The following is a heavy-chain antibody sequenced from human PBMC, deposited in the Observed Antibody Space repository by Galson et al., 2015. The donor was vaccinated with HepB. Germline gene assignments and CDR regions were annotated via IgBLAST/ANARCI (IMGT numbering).Heavy chain of an antibody. D-gene: IGHD3-3*01. V-gene: IGHV4-59*01. CDR2: IYSRGST. CDR3: ARSSAIFGYYMDV. Sequence: TLSLTCTVSGGSISTFFWSWIRQPRGGGLEWIGYIYSRGSTNYNPSLKSRVTISVDTSKNQFNLNLNSVTAADTAVYYCARSSAIFGYYMDVWGKGTTVTVSS. J-gene: IGHJ6*03. CDR1: GGSISTFF.